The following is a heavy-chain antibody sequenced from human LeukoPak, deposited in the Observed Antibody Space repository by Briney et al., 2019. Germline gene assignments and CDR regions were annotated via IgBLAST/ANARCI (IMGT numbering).Heavy chain of an antibody. V-gene: IGHV3-7*01. CDR1: GFTFSSCW. D-gene: IGHD6-13*01. CDR3: ASRYSSSWYYYYYYMDV. J-gene: IGHJ6*03. Sequence: GGSLRLSCAASGFTFSSCWMSWVRQAPGKGLEWVANIKQDGSEKYYVDSVKGRFTISRDNAKNSLYLQMNSLRAEDTAVYYCASRYSSSWYYYYYYMDVWGKGTTVTVSS. CDR2: IKQDGSEK.